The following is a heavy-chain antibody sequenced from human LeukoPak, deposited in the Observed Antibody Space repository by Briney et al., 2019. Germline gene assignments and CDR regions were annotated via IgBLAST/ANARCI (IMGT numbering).Heavy chain of an antibody. CDR2: ISAYNGNT. Sequence: GSSVKVSCKASGYTFTSYGISWVRQAPGQGLEWMGWISAYNGNTNYVQKLQGRVTMTTDTSTSTAYMELRSLRSDDTAVYYCARDLMWYSSSSGAYLDWGQGTLVTVSS. V-gene: IGHV1-18*01. CDR3: ARDLMWYSSSSGAYLD. D-gene: IGHD6-13*01. CDR1: GYTFTSYG. J-gene: IGHJ4*02.